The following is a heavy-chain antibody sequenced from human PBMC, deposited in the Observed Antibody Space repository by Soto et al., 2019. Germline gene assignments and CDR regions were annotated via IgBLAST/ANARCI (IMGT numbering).Heavy chain of an antibody. CDR2: ISGSSGST. CDR3: AKGGVQVFDY. J-gene: IGHJ4*02. D-gene: IGHD2-8*02. Sequence: EGQLLESGGGLVQPGGSLRLSCAASGFTFSSYAMSWVRQAPGKGLEWVSTISGSSGSTYYADSVKGRFTISRDNSKNTLYLQMNSLRAEDTAVYYCAKGGVQVFDYWGQGTLVTVSS. CDR1: GFTFSSYA. V-gene: IGHV3-23*01.